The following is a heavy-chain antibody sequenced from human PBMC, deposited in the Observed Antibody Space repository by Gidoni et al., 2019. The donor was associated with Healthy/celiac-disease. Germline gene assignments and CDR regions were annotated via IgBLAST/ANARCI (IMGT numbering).Heavy chain of an antibody. J-gene: IGHJ4*02. CDR3: ARGHSSMLSFDY. D-gene: IGHD2-2*01. Sequence: EVQLVESGGGLVQPGGSLRLSCAASGFPFSSYEMNWVRQAPGKGLEWVSYISSSGSTIYYADSVKGRFTISRDNAKNSLYLQMNSLRAEDTAVYYCARGHSSMLSFDYWGQGTLVTVSS. V-gene: IGHV3-48*03. CDR2: ISSSGSTI. CDR1: GFPFSSYE.